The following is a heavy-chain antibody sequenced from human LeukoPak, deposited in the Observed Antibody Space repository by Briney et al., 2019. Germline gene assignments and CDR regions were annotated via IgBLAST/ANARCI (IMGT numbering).Heavy chain of an antibody. CDR3: ARRYYVSGTYHPAWIDC. J-gene: IGHJ4*02. D-gene: IGHD3-10*01. V-gene: IGHV4-39*01. Sequence: PSETLSLTCTVSDDSISSSSYYWGWIRQPPGRGLEWIGSVSYSGSSYYNPSLKSRVTISVDTSSNQFSLKLSSVTAADTAVYYCARRYYVSGTYHPAWIDCWGQGTLVTVSS. CDR1: DDSISSSSYY. CDR2: VSYSGSS.